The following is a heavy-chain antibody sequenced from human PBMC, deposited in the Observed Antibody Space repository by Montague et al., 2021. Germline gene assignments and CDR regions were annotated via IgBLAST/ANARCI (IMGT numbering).Heavy chain of an antibody. J-gene: IGHJ5*02. D-gene: IGHD6-13*01. Sequence: SETLSLTCTVSGGSISNSGYYWDWNRQPPGKGLEWIGYIYYSGSTYYNPSLQSRVTISVDTSKNQFSLRLTSVTAADTAVYYCARRSSWRGRGWFDPWGRGTLVTVSS. CDR2: IYYSGST. V-gene: IGHV4-39*01. CDR1: GGSISNSGYY. CDR3: ARRSSWRGRGWFDP.